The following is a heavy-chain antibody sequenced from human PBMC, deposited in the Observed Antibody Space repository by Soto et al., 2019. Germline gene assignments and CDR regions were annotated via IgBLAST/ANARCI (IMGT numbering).Heavy chain of an antibody. CDR1: GGSIYRSGYY. J-gene: IGHJ4*02. CDR2: IDYNGVT. V-gene: IGHV4-39*01. Sequence: PSETLSLTCTVSGGSIYRSGYYWGWIRQPPGRGLEGNGNIDYNGVTYSNPSLKSRVAISRDTSKNQFSLKLTSVTAADTALYYCGKVLVGATGHTDSDSWGPGTLVTVSS. D-gene: IGHD2-15*01. CDR3: GKVLVGATGHTDSDS.